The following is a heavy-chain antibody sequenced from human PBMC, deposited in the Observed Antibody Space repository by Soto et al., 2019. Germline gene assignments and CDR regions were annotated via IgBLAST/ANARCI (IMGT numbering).Heavy chain of an antibody. CDR1: GGSISNYY. J-gene: IGHJ4*02. V-gene: IGHV4-59*01. D-gene: IGHD2-2*01. CDR2: IYYSGST. CDR3: ARAVLPATAPFDY. Sequence: SETLSLTCLVSGGSISNYYWSWIRQPPGKGLEWIGYIYYSGSTNYNPSLQSRVTISVDTSKNQFSLKLSSVTAADTAVYYCARAVLPATAPFDYWGQGTLVTVSS.